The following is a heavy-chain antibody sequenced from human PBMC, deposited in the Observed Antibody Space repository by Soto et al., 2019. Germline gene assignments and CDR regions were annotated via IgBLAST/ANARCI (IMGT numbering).Heavy chain of an antibody. D-gene: IGHD1-7*01. J-gene: IGHJ3*01. CDR3: ARPLIGNTVHL. Sequence: QAQLLQSGAEMKKPGASVKVSCKASGYTFINYFIHWVRQAPGQGLEWIGIVHPRRGTTDYAQKFKGRVTLTTDMSTRTVYMDLSNLRSEDTAVYYCARPLIGNTVHLWVQGTTVIVS. CDR1: GYTFINYF. CDR2: VHPRRGTT. V-gene: IGHV1-46*01.